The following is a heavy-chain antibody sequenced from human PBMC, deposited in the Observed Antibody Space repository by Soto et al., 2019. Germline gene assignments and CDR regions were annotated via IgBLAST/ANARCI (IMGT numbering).Heavy chain of an antibody. CDR3: ARANCGGDCYSAGCGQDY. D-gene: IGHD2-21*02. CDR2: VNPSGGTT. V-gene: IGHV1-46*03. Sequence: QVQLVQSGAEVKKPGASVKVSCKASGYTFTDYYMHWVRQAPGQGLEWMGVVNPSGGTTSYAQKIQGRVTMTRDTSPSTVYMELSSLRSDDTAVYYCARANCGGDCYSAGCGQDYWGQGTLVTVSS. J-gene: IGHJ4*02. CDR1: GYTFTDYY.